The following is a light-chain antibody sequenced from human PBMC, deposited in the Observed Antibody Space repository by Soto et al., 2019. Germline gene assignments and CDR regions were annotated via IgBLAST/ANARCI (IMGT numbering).Light chain of an antibody. CDR1: SSDVGGYYY. CDR3: SSYTSTSRV. CDR2: QVS. Sequence: QSALTQPASVSGSPGQSITISCTGTSSDVGGYYYVSWYQHHPGKAPKLMIYQVSNRPSGVSNRFSGSKSGNTASLTISGLQAEDEADYYCSSYTSTSRVFGGGTKLTVL. J-gene: IGLJ3*02. V-gene: IGLV2-14*01.